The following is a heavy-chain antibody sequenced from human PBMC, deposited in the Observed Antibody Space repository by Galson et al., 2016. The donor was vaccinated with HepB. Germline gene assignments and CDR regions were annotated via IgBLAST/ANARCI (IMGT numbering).Heavy chain of an antibody. CDR1: GPNFDDYG. V-gene: IGHV3-20*04. J-gene: IGHJ6*04. CDR2: IIWSGDNT. Sequence: SLRLSCAASGPNFDDYGMSWVRQVPGKGLEWVSGIIWSGDNTAYADSVKGRFTISRDNAKNSPYLQMNSLRPEDTALYYCARDRGMYYYYGMDVWGKGTTVIVSS. D-gene: IGHD3-10*01. CDR3: ARDRGMYYYYGMDV.